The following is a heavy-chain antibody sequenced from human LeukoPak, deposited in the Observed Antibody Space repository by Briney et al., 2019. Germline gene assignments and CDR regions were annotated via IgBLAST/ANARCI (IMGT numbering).Heavy chain of an antibody. V-gene: IGHV4-34*01. D-gene: IGHD6-25*01. CDR2: INHSGST. J-gene: IGHJ4*02. CDR3: ARGPGANADY. Sequence: SETLSLTCAVYGGSFSGYYWSWIRQPPGKGLEWIGEINHSGSTNYNPSLKSRATISVDTSKNQFSLKLSSVTAADTAVYYCARGPGANADYWGQGTLVTVSS. CDR1: GGSFSGYY.